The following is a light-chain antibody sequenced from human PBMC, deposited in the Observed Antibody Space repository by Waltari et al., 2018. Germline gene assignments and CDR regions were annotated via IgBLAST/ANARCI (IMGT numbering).Light chain of an antibody. CDR1: SSDIGSYNY. CDR2: DVN. Sequence: QSALTQPASVSGSPGQSITISCTATSSDIGSYNYLSWSQHHPGKAPNLMIFDVNNRPSGVSDRFSGSKSGNTASLTISGLQAEDEADYYCSSYTTTSTLLVVFGGGTKLTVL. V-gene: IGLV2-14*03. CDR3: SSYTTTSTLLVV. J-gene: IGLJ2*01.